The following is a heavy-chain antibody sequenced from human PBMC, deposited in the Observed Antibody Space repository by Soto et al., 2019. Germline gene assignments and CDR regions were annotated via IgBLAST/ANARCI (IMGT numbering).Heavy chain of an antibody. J-gene: IGHJ5*02. CDR3: ARGFHYYGSGSYYHLSFLFDP. CDR1: GGSISSGGYY. D-gene: IGHD3-10*01. CDR2: IYYSGST. Sequence: PSETLSLTCTVSGGSISSGGYYWSWIRQHPGKGLEWIGYIYYSGSTYYNPSLKSRVTISVDTSKNQFSLKLSSVTAADTAVYYCARGFHYYGSGSYYHLSFLFDPWGQGTLVTVSS. V-gene: IGHV4-31*03.